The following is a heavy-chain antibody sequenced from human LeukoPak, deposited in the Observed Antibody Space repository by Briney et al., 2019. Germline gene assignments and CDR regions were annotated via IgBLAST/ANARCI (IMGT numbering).Heavy chain of an antibody. CDR1: GFTFSSYA. CDR2: ISGSGGST. Sequence: PGGSLRLSCAASGFTFSSYAMSWVRQAPGKGLEWVSAISGSGGSTYYADSVKGRFTISRDNSKNTLYLQINSLRAEDTAVYYCAKSYDYIWGSYRFNWFDRWGQGTLVTVSS. CDR3: AKSYDYIWGSYRFNWFDR. D-gene: IGHD3-16*02. V-gene: IGHV3-23*01. J-gene: IGHJ5*02.